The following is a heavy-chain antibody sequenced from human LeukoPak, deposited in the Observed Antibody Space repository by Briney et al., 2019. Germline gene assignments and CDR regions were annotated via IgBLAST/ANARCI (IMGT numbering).Heavy chain of an antibody. Sequence: PSETLSLTCTVSGGSISRGDYYWTWIRQPPGKGLEWIGYIHKSGGTSYTPSLKSRLTMSVDTSKNQFSLKLRSVTAADTAVYYCAREMGGTMLTSSLDYWGQGTQVTVSS. CDR2: IHKSGGT. CDR3: AREMGGTMLTSSLDY. D-gene: IGHD4/OR15-4a*01. J-gene: IGHJ4*02. CDR1: GGSISRGDYY. V-gene: IGHV4-30-4*01.